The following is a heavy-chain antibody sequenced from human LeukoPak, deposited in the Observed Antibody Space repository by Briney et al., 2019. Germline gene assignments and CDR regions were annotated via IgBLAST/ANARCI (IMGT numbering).Heavy chain of an antibody. D-gene: IGHD5-24*01. V-gene: IGHV3-7*01. Sequence: PGGSLRLSCAASGFTFSSYWMSWVRLAPGNGLEWVANIKGDGSEKWYADSVKGRFTISRDNAQNSVHLQVNSLRAEDTAVYHCARDEYRSRWLHPWGQGTLVTVTS. CDR1: GFTFSSYW. CDR3: ARDEYRSRWLHP. J-gene: IGHJ5*02. CDR2: IKGDGSEK.